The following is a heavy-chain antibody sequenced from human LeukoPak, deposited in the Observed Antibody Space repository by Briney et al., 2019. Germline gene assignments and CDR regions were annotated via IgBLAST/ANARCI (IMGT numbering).Heavy chain of an antibody. CDR1: GYNFTTYW. CDR2: IYPGDSDT. V-gene: IGHV5-51*01. Sequence: GESLEISCKTSGYNFTTYWIGWVRQMPGKGLEWMGIIYPGDSDTRYSPPFQGQVTISADKSISTAYLHWNSLKASDTAMYYCASFHISGKSYNGLHYWGQGTLVTVSS. D-gene: IGHD3-10*01. J-gene: IGHJ4*02. CDR3: ASFHISGKSYNGLHY.